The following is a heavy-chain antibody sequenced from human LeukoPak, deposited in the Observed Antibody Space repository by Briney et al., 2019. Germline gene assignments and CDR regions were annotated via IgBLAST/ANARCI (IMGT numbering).Heavy chain of an antibody. CDR3: VPRDSSGWLDF. CDR1: GLTFSSYG. D-gene: IGHD6-19*01. Sequence: GGSLRLSCAASGLTFSSYGMHWVRQAPGKGLEYVSAISSHGSSTYYADFVKGRFTISRDNSKNTLYLQMSSLRAEDTAVYYYVPRDSSGWLDFWGQGTLVTVSS. J-gene: IGHJ4*02. CDR2: ISSHGSST. V-gene: IGHV3-64D*06.